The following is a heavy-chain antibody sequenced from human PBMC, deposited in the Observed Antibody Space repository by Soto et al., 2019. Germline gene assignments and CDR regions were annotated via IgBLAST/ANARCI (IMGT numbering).Heavy chain of an antibody. CDR3: ARGGSTIFGVIISPWFDY. Sequence: XGALRLAFAASGFSFSSYRMNWVRQAPGKGLEWVSSISSSRNYIYYADSLKGRFTISRDNAKNSLFLQMNSLRAEDTAVYYCARGGSTIFGVIISPWFDYWGQGILVTVSS. J-gene: IGHJ4*02. CDR2: ISSSRNYI. D-gene: IGHD3-3*01. V-gene: IGHV3-21*01. CDR1: GFSFSSYR.